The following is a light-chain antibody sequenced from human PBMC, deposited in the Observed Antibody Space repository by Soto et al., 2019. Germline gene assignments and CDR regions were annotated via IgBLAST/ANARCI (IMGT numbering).Light chain of an antibody. Sequence: EIVMTQSPATLSVSPGERATLSCRASQPISNDLAWYQQKPGQAPRLLISGASTRVTGIPARFSVSGSGTDFTLTIRSLEPEDFALYYCHYGNSPPWTFGQGTKVDIK. V-gene: IGKV3-15*01. J-gene: IGKJ1*01. CDR1: QPISND. CDR2: GAS. CDR3: HYGNSPPWT.